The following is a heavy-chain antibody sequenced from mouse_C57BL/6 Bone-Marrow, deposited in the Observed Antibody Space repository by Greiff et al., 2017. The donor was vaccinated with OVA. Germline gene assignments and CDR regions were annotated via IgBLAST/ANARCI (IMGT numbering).Heavy chain of an antibody. CDR3: AREDYGSSYEFAY. J-gene: IGHJ3*01. D-gene: IGHD1-1*01. CDR2: INPYNGGT. CDR1: GYTFTDYY. V-gene: IGHV1-19*01. Sequence: DVKLVESGPVLVKPGASVKMSCKASGYTFTDYYMNWVKQSHGKSLEWIGVINPYNGGTSYNQKFKGKATLTVDKSSSTAYMELNSLTSEDSAVYYCAREDYGSSYEFAYWGQGTLVTVSA.